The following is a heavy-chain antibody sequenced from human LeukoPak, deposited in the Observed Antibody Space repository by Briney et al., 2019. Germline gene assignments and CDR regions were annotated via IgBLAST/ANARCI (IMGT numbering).Heavy chain of an antibody. Sequence: PGGSLRLSCAASGFTFSSYGMHWVRQAPGKGLEWVAVIWYDGSNKYYADSVKGRFTISRDNSKNTLYLQMNSLRAEDTAVYYCARDVDGYYYDSSEKSGGDYWGQGTLVTVSS. CDR1: GFTFSSYG. J-gene: IGHJ4*02. CDR2: IWYDGSNK. D-gene: IGHD3-22*01. V-gene: IGHV3-33*01. CDR3: ARDVDGYYYDSSEKSGGDY.